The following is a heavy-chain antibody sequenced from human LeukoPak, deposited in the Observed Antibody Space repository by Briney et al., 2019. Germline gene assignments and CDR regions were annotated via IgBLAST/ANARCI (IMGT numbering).Heavy chain of an antibody. Sequence: GKSLRLSCAASGFTFDDYAMHWVRQSPGTGLEWVSGISWNSGTIGYADSVKGRFTISRDNAKNSLYLQMNSLRVEDMALYYCAKDKYSSSSGFFDYWGQGTPVTVSS. CDR2: ISWNSGTI. J-gene: IGHJ4*02. CDR1: GFTFDDYA. D-gene: IGHD6-6*01. V-gene: IGHV3-9*03. CDR3: AKDKYSSSSGFFDY.